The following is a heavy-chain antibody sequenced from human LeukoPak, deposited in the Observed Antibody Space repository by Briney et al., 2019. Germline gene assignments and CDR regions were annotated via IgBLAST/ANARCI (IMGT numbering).Heavy chain of an antibody. J-gene: IGHJ5*02. CDR1: GGSISSGSYY. CDR3: ARCAVAGWFEGWNWFDP. Sequence: SETLSLTCTVSGGSISSGSYYWSWIRQPAGKGLEWIGRIYTSGSTNYNPSLKSRVTISVDTSKNQFSLKLSSVTAADTAVYYCARCAVAGWFEGWNWFDPWGQGTLVTVSS. D-gene: IGHD6-19*01. CDR2: IYTSGST. V-gene: IGHV4-61*02.